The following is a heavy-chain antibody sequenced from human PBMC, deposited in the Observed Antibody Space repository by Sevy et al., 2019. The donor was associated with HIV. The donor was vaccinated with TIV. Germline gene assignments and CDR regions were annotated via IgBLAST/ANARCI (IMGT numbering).Heavy chain of an antibody. CDR1: GGSISSGSSY. CDR3: ARDEASGSFDI. Sequence: SETLSLTCSVSGGSISSGSSYWSWIRQPAGKGPEWIGRIYPSRRTNYDPSLESRVTISIDTSKYQFSLKVSSVTAADTAVYFCARDEASGSFDIWGQGTKVTVSS. V-gene: IGHV4-61*02. D-gene: IGHD6-25*01. J-gene: IGHJ3*02. CDR2: IYPSRRT.